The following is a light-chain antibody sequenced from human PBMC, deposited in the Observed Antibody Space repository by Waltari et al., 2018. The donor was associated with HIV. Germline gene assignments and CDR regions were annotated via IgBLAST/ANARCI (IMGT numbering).Light chain of an antibody. Sequence: AIQITQSPPSLPASTGDRVTLTCRASQGVSNFLAWYQQKPGEAPKLLISAASTLQREVPSRFSGSGSDTDFSLTISCLQSEDFATYYCQQYYSFPLTFGGGTRVEVK. J-gene: IGKJ4*01. CDR1: QGVSNF. CDR2: AAS. V-gene: IGKV1-8*01. CDR3: QQYYSFPLT.